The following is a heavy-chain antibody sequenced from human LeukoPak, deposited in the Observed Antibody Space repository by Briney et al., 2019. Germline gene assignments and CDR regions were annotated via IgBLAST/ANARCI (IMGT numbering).Heavy chain of an antibody. Sequence: GGSLRLSCAASGLTVSSTYMSWVRQTPGKGLEWVSVIYSGGSTYYADSVKGRFTISRDNSKNTLYLQMNSLRAEDTAVYYCARDLLEWYFDYWGQGTLVAVSS. CDR3: ARDLLEWYFDY. J-gene: IGHJ4*02. CDR2: IYSGGST. V-gene: IGHV3-66*01. CDR1: GLTVSSTY. D-gene: IGHD3-3*01.